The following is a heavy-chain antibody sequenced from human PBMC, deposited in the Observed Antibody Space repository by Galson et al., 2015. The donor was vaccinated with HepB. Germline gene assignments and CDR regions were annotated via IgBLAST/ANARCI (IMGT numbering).Heavy chain of an antibody. D-gene: IGHD6-13*01. J-gene: IGHJ2*01. V-gene: IGHV1-18*01. CDR3: AITPSSSWSWYFDL. Sequence: SVKVSCKASGYTFTSYGISWVRQAPGQGLEWMGWISAYNGNTNYAQKLQGRVTMTTDTSTSTAYMGLRSLRSDDTAVYYCAITPSSSWSWYFDLWGRGTLVTVSS. CDR2: ISAYNGNT. CDR1: GYTFTSYG.